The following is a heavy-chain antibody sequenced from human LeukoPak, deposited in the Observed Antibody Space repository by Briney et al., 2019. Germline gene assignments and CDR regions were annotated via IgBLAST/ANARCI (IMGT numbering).Heavy chain of an antibody. Sequence: PSETLSLTCAVSGGSILTTNWWTWVRQPPGKGLEWIGEVNLQGSTNYNPSLMRRVAISVDTSANHVSLQLTSVTAADTAVYYCAREGGPYRPLDYSGQGTLVTVSS. V-gene: IGHV4-4*02. J-gene: IGHJ4*02. CDR1: GGSILTTNW. CDR2: VNLQGST. CDR3: AREGGPYRPLDY.